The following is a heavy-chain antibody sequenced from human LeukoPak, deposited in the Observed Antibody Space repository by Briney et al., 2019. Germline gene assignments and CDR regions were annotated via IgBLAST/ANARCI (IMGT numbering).Heavy chain of an antibody. CDR3: ARASGWTSYYFDY. J-gene: IGHJ4*02. CDR2: IPYDGSNK. V-gene: IGHV3-30*02. D-gene: IGHD6-19*01. CDR1: GFAFSRHG. Sequence: GGSLRLSCAASGFAFSRHGIHWVRQAPGKGLEWVAFIPYDGSNKFYPDSVKGRFTISRDNSKNTLYLQMNGLRAEDTAVYYCARASGWTSYYFDYWGQGTLVTVSS.